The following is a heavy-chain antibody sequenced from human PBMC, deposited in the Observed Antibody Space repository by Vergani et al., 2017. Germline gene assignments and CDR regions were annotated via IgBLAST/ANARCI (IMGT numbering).Heavy chain of an antibody. CDR2: IIPIFGTA. Sequence: QVQLVQSGAEVKKPGSSVKVSCKDSGGTFSSYAISWVRQAPGQGLEWMGGIIPIFGTANYAQKYQGRVTITADESTSTAYMELSSLRSEDTAVYYCARAPYDDDSRGYPWFDPGGQGTLVTVSS. CDR1: GGTFSSYA. V-gene: IGHV1-69*01. CDR3: ARAPYDDDSRGYPWFDP. D-gene: IGHD3-22*01. J-gene: IGHJ5*02.